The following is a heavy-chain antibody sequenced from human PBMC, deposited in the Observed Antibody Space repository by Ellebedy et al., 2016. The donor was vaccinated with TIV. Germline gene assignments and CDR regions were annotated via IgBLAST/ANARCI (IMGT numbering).Heavy chain of an antibody. CDR1: GNSFSSSW. V-gene: IGHV5-51*01. Sequence: ASVKVSCKDSGNSFSSSWIGWVRQMPGKGLEWMAMIYPGDYDTSYSPSFRGQVTISADRSSSTAFLHWSSLKASDTAMYYCARVGSWNEYDYWGQGTRVTVSS. D-gene: IGHD1-1*01. CDR3: ARVGSWNEYDY. CDR2: IYPGDYDT. J-gene: IGHJ4*02.